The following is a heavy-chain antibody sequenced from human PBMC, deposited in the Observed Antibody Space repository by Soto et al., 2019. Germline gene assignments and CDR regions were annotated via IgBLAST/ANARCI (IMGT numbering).Heavy chain of an antibody. Sequence: ASETLSLTCTVSGGSISSGGYYWSWVRQHPGKGLEWIGYIYYSGSTYYNPSLKSRVTISVDTSKNQFSLKLSSVTAADTAVYYCARVFRGVSDYWGQGTLVTVSS. CDR2: IYYSGST. CDR3: ARVFRGVSDY. J-gene: IGHJ4*02. D-gene: IGHD3-10*01. V-gene: IGHV4-31*03. CDR1: GGSISSGGYY.